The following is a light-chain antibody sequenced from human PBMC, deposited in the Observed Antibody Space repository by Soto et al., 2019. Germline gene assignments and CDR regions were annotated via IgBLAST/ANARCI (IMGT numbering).Light chain of an antibody. Sequence: ENVLTQSPGTLSLSPGERATLSCRASQSVSSNFLAWYQQKPGQAPRLLIYGASNRATGIQDRFSGSGSGTDFTLTIRRLEPEDFAVYYCQQYDSSPRTVGQGTKVDIK. CDR1: QSVSSNF. CDR2: GAS. V-gene: IGKV3-20*01. CDR3: QQYDSSPRT. J-gene: IGKJ1*01.